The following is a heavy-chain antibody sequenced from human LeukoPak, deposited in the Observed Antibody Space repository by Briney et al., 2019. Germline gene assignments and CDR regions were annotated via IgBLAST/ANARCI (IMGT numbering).Heavy chain of an antibody. Sequence: SETLSLTCTVSGGSVSSGSYYWSWIRQPPGKGLEWIGYIYYSGSTNYNPSLKSRVTISVDTSKNQFSLKLSSVTAADTATYYCARDKLVGYYYGMDVWGQGTTVTVSS. CDR2: IYYSGST. D-gene: IGHD2-2*01. CDR1: GGSVSSGSYY. V-gene: IGHV4-61*01. J-gene: IGHJ6*02. CDR3: ARDKLVGYYYGMDV.